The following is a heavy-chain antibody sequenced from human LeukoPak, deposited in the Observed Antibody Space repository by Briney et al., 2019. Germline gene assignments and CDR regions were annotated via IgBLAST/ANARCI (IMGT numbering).Heavy chain of an antibody. CDR1: GYTFTGYY. D-gene: IGHD6-19*01. CDR3: ARDRAGIAVAVTYWYFDL. J-gene: IGHJ2*01. V-gene: IGHV1-2*02. Sequence: ASVKVSCKASGYTFTGYYMHWVRQAPGQGLEWMGWINPNSGGTNYAQKVQGRVTMTRDTSISTAYMELSRLRSDDTAVYYCARDRAGIAVAVTYWYFDLWGRGTLVTVSS. CDR2: INPNSGGT.